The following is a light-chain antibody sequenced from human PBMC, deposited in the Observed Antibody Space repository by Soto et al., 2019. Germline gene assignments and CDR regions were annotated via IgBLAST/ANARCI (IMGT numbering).Light chain of an antibody. CDR2: GAS. V-gene: IGKV3-15*01. Sequence: EIEMTQSPATLSVSPGERATLSCRASQSVSTNVAWYQQKPGQAPRLLIYGASIRATTTPAKFSGSGSGTEFTLTISSLQSEDFAVYYCQHYNKWPPWTFGQGTKGDNK. CDR1: QSVSTN. J-gene: IGKJ1*01. CDR3: QHYNKWPPWT.